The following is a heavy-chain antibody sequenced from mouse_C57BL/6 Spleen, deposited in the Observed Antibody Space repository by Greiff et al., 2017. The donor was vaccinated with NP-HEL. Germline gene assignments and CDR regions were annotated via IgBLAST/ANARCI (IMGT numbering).Heavy chain of an antibody. CDR2: IDPEDGDT. CDR1: GFNIKDYY. J-gene: IGHJ4*01. V-gene: IGHV14-1*01. CDR3: TTKVTSYYAMDY. Sequence: VQLQQSGAELVRPGASVKLSCTASGFNIKDYYMHWVKQRPEQGLEWIGRIDPEDGDTEYAPKFQGKATMTAATSSNTAYLQLSSLTSEDTAVYYCTTKVTSYYAMDYWGQGTSVTVSS. D-gene: IGHD2-5*01.